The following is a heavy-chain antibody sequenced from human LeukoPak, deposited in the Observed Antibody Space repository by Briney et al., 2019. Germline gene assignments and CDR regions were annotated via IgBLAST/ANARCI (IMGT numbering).Heavy chain of an antibody. CDR1: GFTFSSYE. V-gene: IGHV3-48*03. J-gene: IGHJ3*02. CDR2: ISSSGSTI. D-gene: IGHD4-17*01. CDR3: ARDSAYGDAFDI. Sequence: LPAGSLRFSCAASGFTFSSYEMNWVRQAPGKGLEWVSYISSSGSTINYADSVKGRFTISRDNAKNSLYLQMNSLRAEDTAVYYCARDSAYGDAFDIWGQGTMVTVSS.